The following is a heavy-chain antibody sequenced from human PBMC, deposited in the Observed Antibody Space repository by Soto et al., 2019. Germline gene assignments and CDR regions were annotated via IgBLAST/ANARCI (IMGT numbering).Heavy chain of an antibody. V-gene: IGHV1-2*04. D-gene: IGHD6-13*01. CDR3: ARARIAAAGPYDAFDI. CDR2: INPNSGGT. Sequence: GASVKVSCKASGYTFTGYYMHWVRQAPGQGLEWMGWINPNSGGTNYAQKFQGWVTMTRDTSISTAYTELSRLRSDDTAVYYCARARIAAAGPYDAFDIWGQGTMVTVSS. J-gene: IGHJ3*02. CDR1: GYTFTGYY.